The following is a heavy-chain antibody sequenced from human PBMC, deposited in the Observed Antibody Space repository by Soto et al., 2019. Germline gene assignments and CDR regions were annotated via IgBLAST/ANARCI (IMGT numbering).Heavy chain of an antibody. D-gene: IGHD6-13*01. CDR2: IYHSGST. V-gene: IGHV4-30-2*01. J-gene: IGHJ4*02. CDR3: ARGETQQQRDY. Sequence: LVNPTQTLTLTCTFSGFSLSTSGMCVSWIRQPPGKALEWIGEIYHSGSTKYNPSLKSRVIISVDKSKNQFSLKLSSVTAADTAVYYCARGETQQQRDYWGQGTPVTVSA. CDR1: GFSLSTSGMC.